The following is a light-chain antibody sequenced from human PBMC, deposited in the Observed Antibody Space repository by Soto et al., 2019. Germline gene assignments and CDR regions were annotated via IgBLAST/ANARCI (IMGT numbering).Light chain of an antibody. Sequence: QSVLTQPASVSGFPGQSITISCTGTSTDIGRYNYVSWYQQHPGKAPKLMIYDVSNRPSGVSNRFSGSKSGNTASLTISGLQAEDEADYYCSSYTSSSTYVFGTGTKLTVL. CDR3: SSYTSSSTYV. J-gene: IGLJ1*01. CDR1: STDIGRYNY. V-gene: IGLV2-14*03. CDR2: DVS.